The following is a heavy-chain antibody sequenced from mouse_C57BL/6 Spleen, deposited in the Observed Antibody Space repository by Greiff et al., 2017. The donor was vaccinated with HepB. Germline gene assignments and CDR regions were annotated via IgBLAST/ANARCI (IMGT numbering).Heavy chain of an antibody. CDR1: GYTFTSYW. CDR2: IYLSDSET. D-gene: IGHD1-1*01. CDR3: AREGYYGSSPYFDV. J-gene: IGHJ1*03. Sequence: VQLQQPGAELVRPGSSVKLSCKASGYTFTSYWMDWVKQRPGQGLEWIGNIYLSDSETHYNQKFKDKATLTVDKSSSTAYMQLSSLTSEASAVYYCAREGYYGSSPYFDVWGTGTTVTVSS. V-gene: IGHV1-61*01.